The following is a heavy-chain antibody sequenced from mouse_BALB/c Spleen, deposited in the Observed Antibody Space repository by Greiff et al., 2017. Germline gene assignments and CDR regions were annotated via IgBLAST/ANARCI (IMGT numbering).Heavy chain of an antibody. CDR3: ARGSLTGTEGFAY. CDR2: IWAGGST. Sequence: VQRVESGPGLVAPSQSLSITCTVSGFSLTSYGVHWVRQPPGKGLEWLGVIWAGGSTNYNSALMSRLSISKDNSKSQVFLKMNSLQTDDTAMYYCARGSLTGTEGFAYWGQGTLVTVSA. J-gene: IGHJ3*01. CDR1: GFSLTSYG. V-gene: IGHV2-9*02. D-gene: IGHD4-1*01.